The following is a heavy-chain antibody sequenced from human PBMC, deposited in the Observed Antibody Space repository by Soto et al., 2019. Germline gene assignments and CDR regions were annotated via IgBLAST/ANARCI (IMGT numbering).Heavy chain of an antibody. V-gene: IGHV6-1*01. CDR3: ARATRTWFDP. Sequence: SQTLSLACAISGDSVSSNSSTWNWIRQSPSRGLEWLGRTYYRSKWYNEYAVSVKGRITINPDTSKNQFSLQLNSVTPEDTAVYYCARATRTWFDPWGQGTLVXV. CDR1: GDSVSSNSST. J-gene: IGHJ5*02. CDR2: TYYRSKWYN. D-gene: IGHD4-17*01.